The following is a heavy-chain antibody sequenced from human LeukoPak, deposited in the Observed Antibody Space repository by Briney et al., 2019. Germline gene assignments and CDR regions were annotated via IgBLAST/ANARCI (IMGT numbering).Heavy chain of an antibody. CDR1: GFTFSSYA. D-gene: IGHD2-2*02. V-gene: IGHV3-23*01. Sequence: AGGSLRLSCAASGFTFSSYAMSWVRQAPGKGLEWVSAISGSGGSTYYADSVKGRFTISRDSSKNTLYLQMNSLRAEDTAVYYCAKSTAEYQLLYEDYWGQGTLVTVSS. CDR2: ISGSGGST. CDR3: AKSTAEYQLLYEDY. J-gene: IGHJ4*02.